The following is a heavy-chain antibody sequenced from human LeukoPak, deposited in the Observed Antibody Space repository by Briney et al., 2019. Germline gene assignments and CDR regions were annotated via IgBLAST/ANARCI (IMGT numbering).Heavy chain of an antibody. Sequence: GASVKVSCKASGYTFTSYGISWVRQAPGQGLEWMGWISAYNGNTNHAQKLQGRVTMTTDTSTSTAYMELRSLRSDDTAVYYCARAMRFCGGDCYHGTVYWGQGTLVTVSS. CDR2: ISAYNGNT. D-gene: IGHD2-21*01. CDR3: ARAMRFCGGDCYHGTVY. J-gene: IGHJ4*02. V-gene: IGHV1-18*01. CDR1: GYTFTSYG.